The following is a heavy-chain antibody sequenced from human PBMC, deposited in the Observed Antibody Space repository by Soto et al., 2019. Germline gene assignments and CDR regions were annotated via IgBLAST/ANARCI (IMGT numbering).Heavy chain of an antibody. J-gene: IGHJ5*02. V-gene: IGHV3-21*01. CDR3: ARDASRDSSARGWFDP. CDR2: ISSNSAYI. CDR1: GFTFSRYS. D-gene: IGHD6-13*01. Sequence: SLRLSCAASGFTFSRYSINWVRQAPGKGLEWVSAISSNSAYIYYTDSVKGRFTISRDNARNLMHLQMDSLRADDTAVYYCARDASRDSSARGWFDPWGQGTLVTVSS.